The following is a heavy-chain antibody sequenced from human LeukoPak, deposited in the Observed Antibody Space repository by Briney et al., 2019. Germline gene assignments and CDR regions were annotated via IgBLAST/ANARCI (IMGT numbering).Heavy chain of an antibody. Sequence: SVKVSCKASGGTFSSYAISWVRQAPGQGLEWMGGIIPIFGTANYAQKFQGRVTITTDESTSTAYMELSSLRSEDTAVYYCARARTGGPDAFDIWGQGTMVTVSP. CDR2: IIPIFGTA. D-gene: IGHD1/OR15-1a*01. J-gene: IGHJ3*02. CDR3: ARARTGGPDAFDI. V-gene: IGHV1-69*05. CDR1: GGTFSSYA.